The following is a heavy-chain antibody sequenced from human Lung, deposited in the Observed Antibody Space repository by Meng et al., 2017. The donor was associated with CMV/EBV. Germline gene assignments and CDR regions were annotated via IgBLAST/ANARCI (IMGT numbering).Heavy chain of an antibody. CDR2: IHHSGST. Sequence: HVQLHQWGSGLLTPSDTLSPTCAVYGGSFSGYYWSWIRPPPGKGLEWTGEIHHSGSTNYNPSLKSRVTISVDTSKNQFSLKLSSVTAADTAVYYCATRGGIAAAGEDYWGQGTLVTVSS. CDR1: GGSFSGYY. J-gene: IGHJ4*02. D-gene: IGHD6-13*01. CDR3: ATRGGIAAAGEDY. V-gene: IGHV4-34*01.